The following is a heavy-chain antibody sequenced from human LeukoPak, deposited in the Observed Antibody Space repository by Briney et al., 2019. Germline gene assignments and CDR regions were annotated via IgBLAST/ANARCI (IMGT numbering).Heavy chain of an antibody. CDR1: GDSLSSGDYY. D-gene: IGHD3-22*01. Sequence: SETLSLTCTVSGDSLSSGDYYWSWIRQPAGEGLEWIGRISSSGSTNYNPSLKSRVTISVDTSKNQFSLKLSSVTAADTAVCFCARGPYSYDSSGAFDIWGQGTMVTVSS. J-gene: IGHJ3*02. CDR2: ISSSGST. CDR3: ARGPYSYDSSGAFDI. V-gene: IGHV4-61*02.